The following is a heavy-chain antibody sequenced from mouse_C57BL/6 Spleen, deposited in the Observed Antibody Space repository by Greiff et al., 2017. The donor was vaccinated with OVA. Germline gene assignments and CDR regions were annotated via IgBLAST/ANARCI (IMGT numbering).Heavy chain of an antibody. CDR2: IYPGSGNT. CDR3: ARCLSDYYGSSDWYFDV. D-gene: IGHD1-1*01. J-gene: IGHJ1*03. CDR1: GYTFTDYY. V-gene: IGHV1-76*01. Sequence: QVQLQQSGAELVRPGASVKLSCKASGYTFTDYYINWVKQRPGPGLEWIARIYPGSGNTYYNEKFKGKATLTAEKSSSTAYMQLSSLTSEDSAVYFCARCLSDYYGSSDWYFDVWGTGTTVTVSS.